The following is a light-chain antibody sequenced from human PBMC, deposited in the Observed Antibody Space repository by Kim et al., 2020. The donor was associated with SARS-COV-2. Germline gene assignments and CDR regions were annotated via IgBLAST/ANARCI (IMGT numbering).Light chain of an antibody. CDR1: QSVSSN. V-gene: IGKV3-15*01. CDR2: DAS. J-gene: IGKJ4*01. CDR3: QQYNSWPLT. Sequence: EMGMTQSPATLSVSPGERATLSCRASQSVSSNFVWYQQKPGQAPRLLLYDASTRATGIPARFSGNGSGTEFTLTISSLQSEDFAVYYCQQYNSWPLTFGGGTKVDIK.